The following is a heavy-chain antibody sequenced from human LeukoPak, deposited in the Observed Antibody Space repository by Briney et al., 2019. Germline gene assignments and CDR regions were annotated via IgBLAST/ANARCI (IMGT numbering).Heavy chain of an antibody. CDR3: ARADSANYYDSGRYFNYFYMDV. CDR2: VYYSGTT. V-gene: IGHV4-59*11. D-gene: IGHD3-10*01. J-gene: IGHJ6*03. Sequence: SETLSLTCTVSGGSISSHYWSWIRQPPGKGLEFIGYVYYSGTTNFNPSLKSRVTISVDTSKNQFSLKLYSVTAADTAVYFCARADSANYYDSGRYFNYFYMDVWGRGTTVTVSS. CDR1: GGSISSHY.